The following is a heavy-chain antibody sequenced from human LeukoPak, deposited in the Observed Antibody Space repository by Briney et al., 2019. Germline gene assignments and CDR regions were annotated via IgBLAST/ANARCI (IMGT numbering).Heavy chain of an antibody. J-gene: IGHJ4*02. CDR3: ARDWGRDGYNPLDY. CDR2: IWYDGSNK. D-gene: IGHD5-24*01. V-gene: IGHV3-33*08. Sequence: GGSLRLSCAASGFTFSSYGMSWVRQAPGKGLEWVAVIWYDGSNKYYADSVKGRFTISRDNSKNKLYLQMNSLRAEDTAVYYCARDWGRDGYNPLDYWGQGTLVTVSS. CDR1: GFTFSSYG.